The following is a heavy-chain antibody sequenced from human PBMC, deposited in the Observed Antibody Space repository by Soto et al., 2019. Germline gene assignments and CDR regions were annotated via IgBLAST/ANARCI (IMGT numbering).Heavy chain of an antibody. J-gene: IGHJ6*02. D-gene: IGHD3-22*01. CDR1: GYSFTSYW. CDR2: IYPGDSDT. CDR3: ARQDDSSGYPYYYYGMDV. V-gene: IGHV5-51*01. Sequence: KISCKGSGYSFTSYWIGWVRQMPGKGLEWMGIIYPGDSDTRYSPSFQGQVTISADKSISTAYLQWSSLKASDTAMYYCARQDDSSGYPYYYYGMDVWGQGTTVTVSS.